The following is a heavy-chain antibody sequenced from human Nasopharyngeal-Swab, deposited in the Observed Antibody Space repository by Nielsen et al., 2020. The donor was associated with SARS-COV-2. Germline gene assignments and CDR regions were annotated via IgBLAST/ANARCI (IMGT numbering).Heavy chain of an antibody. J-gene: IGHJ4*02. Sequence: GESLKISCAASGFTFSDYYMSWIRQAPGKGPEWVSYISSSGSTIYYADSVKGRFTISRDNAKNSLYLQMNSLRAEDTAVYYCARDNGDYVWGSYLNYFDYWGQGTLVTVSS. D-gene: IGHD3-16*02. CDR2: ISSSGSTI. V-gene: IGHV3-11*01. CDR3: ARDNGDYVWGSYLNYFDY. CDR1: GFTFSDYY.